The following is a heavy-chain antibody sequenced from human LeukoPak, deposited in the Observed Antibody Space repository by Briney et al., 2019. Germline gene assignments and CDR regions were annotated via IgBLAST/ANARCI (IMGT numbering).Heavy chain of an antibody. CDR1: GFPFNMFA. CDR3: AKEQRIRHCSEGVCMEGYYFDY. V-gene: IGHV3-23*01. Sequence: GGSLRLSCTGSGFPFNMFAMNWVRQAPGQGLEWASGLSRGGETRKYADSVKGRFTVSRDASKNMVFLQMNDLRPEDTAVYYCAKEQRIRHCSEGVCMEGYYFDYWGQGSLVTVSS. CDR2: LSRGGETR. D-gene: IGHD2-8*01. J-gene: IGHJ4*02.